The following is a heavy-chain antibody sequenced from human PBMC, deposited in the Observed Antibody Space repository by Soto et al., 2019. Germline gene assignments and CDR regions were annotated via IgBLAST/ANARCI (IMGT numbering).Heavy chain of an antibody. CDR3: AKDKVRGITGTTGLFDY. V-gene: IGHV3-30*18. Sequence: GGSLRLSCAASGFTFSTYGMHWVRQAPGKGLEWVAVISYDGSNKYYAESVKGRFTISRDNSKNTLYLQMNSLRAEDTAVYYCAKDKVRGITGTTGLFDYWGQGTLVTVSS. J-gene: IGHJ4*02. D-gene: IGHD1-7*01. CDR1: GFTFSTYG. CDR2: ISYDGSNK.